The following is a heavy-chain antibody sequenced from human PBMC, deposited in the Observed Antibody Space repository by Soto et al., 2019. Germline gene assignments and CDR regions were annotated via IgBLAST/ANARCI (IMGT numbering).Heavy chain of an antibody. J-gene: IGHJ4*02. CDR2: ISVNNGNT. D-gene: IGHD3-22*01. Sequence: ASVKVSCKASGYTFTSYSVSWVRQAPGQGLEWMGWISVNNGNTNYAQKFQGRVTMTTDTYTSTAYMELRSLKSDDTAVYYCARDPRMYYYDTNGSPIENWGPGTLVTVSS. V-gene: IGHV1-18*01. CDR3: ARDPRMYYYDTNGSPIEN. CDR1: GYTFTSYS.